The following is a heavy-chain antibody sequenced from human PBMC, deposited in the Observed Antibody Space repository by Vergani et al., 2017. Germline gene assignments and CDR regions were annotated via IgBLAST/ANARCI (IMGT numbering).Heavy chain of an antibody. CDR1: GFTFSSYG. Sequence: VQLVESGGGLVQPGGSLRLSCATSGFTFSSYGMHWVRQAPGKGLEWVAVISYDGSNKYYADSVKGRFTISRDNSKNTLYLQMNSLRAEDTAVYYCAKAXYSSSGNYYYYMDVWGKGTTVTVSS. D-gene: IGHD6-6*01. J-gene: IGHJ6*03. CDR2: ISYDGSNK. V-gene: IGHV3-30*18. CDR3: AKAXYSSSGNYYYYMDV.